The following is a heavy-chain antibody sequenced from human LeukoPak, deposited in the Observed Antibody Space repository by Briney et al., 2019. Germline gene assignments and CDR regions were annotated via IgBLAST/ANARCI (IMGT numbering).Heavy chain of an antibody. CDR2: ISSGGSII. CDR3: ARDVSGSRLLDY. V-gene: IGHV3-11*01. D-gene: IGHD1-26*01. J-gene: IGHJ4*02. CDR1: GFTFSDYY. Sequence: PGGSLRLSCAASGFTFSDYYMSWIRQAPGKGLEWVSFISSGGSIIYYADSVKGRFTISRDDAKNSLYLQMNSLRAEDTAVYYCARDVSGSRLLDYWGQGTLVTVSS.